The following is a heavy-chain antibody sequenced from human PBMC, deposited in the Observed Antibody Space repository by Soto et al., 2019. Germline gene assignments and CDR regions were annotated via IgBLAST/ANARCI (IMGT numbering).Heavy chain of an antibody. CDR3: ARDRPLITMLTRGGDNYYGRDV. V-gene: IGHV1-69*13. CDR2: IIPIFGTA. Sequence: SVKVSCKASGGTFSSYAISWVRQAPGQGLGWMGGIIPIFGTANYAQKFQGRVTITADESTSTAYMELSSLRSEDTAVYYCARDRPLITMLTRGGDNYYGRDVWGQGTTGAVSS. J-gene: IGHJ6*02. D-gene: IGHD3-3*01. CDR1: GGTFSSYA.